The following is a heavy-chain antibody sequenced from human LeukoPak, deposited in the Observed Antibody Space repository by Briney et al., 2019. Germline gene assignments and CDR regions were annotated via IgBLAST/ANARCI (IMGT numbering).Heavy chain of an antibody. CDR2: ISSSSSYT. D-gene: IGHD1-26*01. V-gene: IGHV3-11*05. Sequence: PGGSLRLSCAASGFTFSDYYMSWIRQAPGKGLEWVSYISSSSSYTNYADSVKGRFTISRDSAKNSLYLQMNSLRAEDTAVYYCARDGSGSSIVADYWGQGTLVTVSS. J-gene: IGHJ4*02. CDR3: ARDGSGSSIVADY. CDR1: GFTFSDYY.